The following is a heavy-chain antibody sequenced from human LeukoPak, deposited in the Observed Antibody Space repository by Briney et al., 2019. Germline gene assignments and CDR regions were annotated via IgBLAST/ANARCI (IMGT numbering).Heavy chain of an antibody. Sequence: GASVKVSCKASGYTFTSYDINWVRQATGQGLEWMGWMNPNSGNTGYAQRFQGRVTMTRNTSISTAYMELSSLRSEDTAVYYCARTKASGWYIDYWGQGTLVTVSS. CDR3: ARTKASGWYIDY. J-gene: IGHJ4*02. V-gene: IGHV1-8*01. CDR1: GYTFTSYD. D-gene: IGHD6-19*01. CDR2: MNPNSGNT.